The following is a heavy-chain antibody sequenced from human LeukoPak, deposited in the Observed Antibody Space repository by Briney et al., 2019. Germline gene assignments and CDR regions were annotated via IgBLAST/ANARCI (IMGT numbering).Heavy chain of an antibody. J-gene: IGHJ4*02. CDR3: VTGLGRTDHDY. CDR1: GFTFSSTW. Sequence: KAGGSLRLSCAASGFTFSSTWMSWVRQAPGKGPEWVGRIKRNIDGGTTDYAAPVNGRFTISRDDSKNTLYLQMNSLKTEDTAVYYCVTGLGRTDHDYWGQGTLVTVSS. D-gene: IGHD1/OR15-1a*01. CDR2: IKRNIDGGTT. V-gene: IGHV3-15*01.